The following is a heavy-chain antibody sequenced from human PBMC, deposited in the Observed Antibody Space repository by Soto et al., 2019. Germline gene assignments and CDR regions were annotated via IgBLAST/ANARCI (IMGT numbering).Heavy chain of an antibody. Sequence: QVQLVQSGAEVKKPGASVKVSCKASGYTFTSYGISWVRQAPGQGLEWMGWISAYNGNTNYAQKLQGRVTMTTDTATSTAYMELRSLRSDDTAVYYCARDEGGHIAVAGNYRFQHWGQGTLVTVSS. D-gene: IGHD6-19*01. V-gene: IGHV1-18*01. J-gene: IGHJ1*01. CDR3: ARDEGGHIAVAGNYRFQH. CDR1: GYTFTSYG. CDR2: ISAYNGNT.